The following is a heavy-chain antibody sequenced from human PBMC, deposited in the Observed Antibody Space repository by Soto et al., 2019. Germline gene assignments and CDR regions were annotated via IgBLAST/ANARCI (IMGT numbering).Heavy chain of an antibody. CDR3: TTDLWVKIFGVVIIDYYGMDV. CDR1: GFTFSNAW. D-gene: IGHD3-3*01. CDR2: IKSKTDGGTT. V-gene: IGHV3-15*01. J-gene: IGHJ6*02. Sequence: PGGSLRLSCAASGFTFSNAWMSWVRQAPGKGLEWVGRIKSKTDGGTTDYAAPVKGRFTISRDDSKNTLYLQMNSLKTEDTAVYYCTTDLWVKIFGVVIIDYYGMDVWGQGTTVTVSS.